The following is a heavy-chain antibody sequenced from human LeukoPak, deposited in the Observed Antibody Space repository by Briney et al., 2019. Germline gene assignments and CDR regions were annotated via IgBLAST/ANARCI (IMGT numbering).Heavy chain of an antibody. Sequence: PSETLSLTCAVYGGSFSGYYWSWIRQPPGKGLEWIGEINHSGSTNYNPSLKSRVTISVDTSKNQFSLKLSSVTAADTAVYYCARDLVAARPDEENWFDPWGQGTLVTVSS. V-gene: IGHV4-34*01. J-gene: IGHJ5*02. CDR3: ARDLVAARPDEENWFDP. CDR2: INHSGST. D-gene: IGHD6-6*01. CDR1: GGSFSGYY.